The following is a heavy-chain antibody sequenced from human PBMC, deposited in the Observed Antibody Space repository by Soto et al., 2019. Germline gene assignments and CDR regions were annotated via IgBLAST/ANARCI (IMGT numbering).Heavy chain of an antibody. D-gene: IGHD6-13*01. V-gene: IGHV4-34*01. CDR3: ASRRSSWYYDS. Sequence: SETLSLTCAVYGGSFSGYYWSWIRQPPGKGLEWIGEINHSGSTNYNPSLKSRVTISVDTSKNQFSLKLSSVTAADTGLYYCASRRSSWYYDSWGQGTLVTVSS. J-gene: IGHJ4*01. CDR2: INHSGST. CDR1: GGSFSGYY.